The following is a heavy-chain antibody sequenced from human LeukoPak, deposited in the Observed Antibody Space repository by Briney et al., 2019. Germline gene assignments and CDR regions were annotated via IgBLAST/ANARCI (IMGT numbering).Heavy chain of an antibody. J-gene: IGHJ6*03. CDR3: ARGQGFGPAILQKPPNYYYYYYMDV. CDR2: IYYSGST. CDR1: GGSISSSSYY. D-gene: IGHD3/OR15-3a*01. V-gene: IGHV4-39*07. Sequence: PSETLSLTCTVSGGSISSSSYYWGWIRQPPGKGLEWIGSIYYSGSTYYNPSLKSRVTISVDTSKNQFSLKLSSVTAADTAVYYCARGQGFGPAILQKPPNYYYYYYMDVWGKGTTVTVSS.